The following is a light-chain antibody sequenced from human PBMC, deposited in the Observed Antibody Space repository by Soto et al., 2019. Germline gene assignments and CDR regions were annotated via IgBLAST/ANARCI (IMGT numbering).Light chain of an antibody. CDR2: AAS. V-gene: IGKV1-39*01. CDR3: QQSYSTPLT. J-gene: IGKJ4*01. Sequence: DIQMTQSPSSLSASVGDRVTITCRASQSISSYLNWYQQKPGKAPKLLIYAASSLQSVVPSRFSGSGSGTDFTLTISSLQPEAFATYYCQQSYSTPLTFGGGTKVEIK. CDR1: QSISSY.